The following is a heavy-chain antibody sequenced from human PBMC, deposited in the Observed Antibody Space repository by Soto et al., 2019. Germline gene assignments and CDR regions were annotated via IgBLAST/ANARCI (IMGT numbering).Heavy chain of an antibody. CDR3: ARDGTSGWYPRYFDY. J-gene: IGHJ4*02. D-gene: IGHD6-19*01. CDR1: GCTVSSNY. CDR2: IYSGGST. V-gene: IGHV3-53*01. Sequence: GGSLRLSCAASGCTVSSNYMSWVRQAPGKGLEWVSVIYSGGSTYYADSVKGRFTISRDNSKNTLYLQMNSLRAEDTAVYYCARDGTSGWYPRYFDYWGQGTLVTVSS.